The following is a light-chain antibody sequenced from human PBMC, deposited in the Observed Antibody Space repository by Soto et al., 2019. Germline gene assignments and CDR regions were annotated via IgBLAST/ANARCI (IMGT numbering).Light chain of an antibody. CDR2: GAS. V-gene: IGKV3-20*01. J-gene: IGKJ2*01. CDR3: QQYGSSPYT. Sequence: EIVLTQSPGTLSLSPGDRATLSCRASQSVSSSYLAWYQQKGGQAPRLLIYGASRRATGTPDRFSGSGSGTDFTLTISRLEPEDFAVYYCQQYGSSPYTFGQGTKLEIK. CDR1: QSVSSSY.